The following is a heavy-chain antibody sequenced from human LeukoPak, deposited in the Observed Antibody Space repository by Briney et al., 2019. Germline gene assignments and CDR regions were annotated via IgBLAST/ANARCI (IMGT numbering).Heavy chain of an antibody. V-gene: IGHV3-33*08. D-gene: IGHD2/OR15-2a*01. J-gene: IGHJ3*02. CDR1: GFTFSGSS. CDR2: IWYDGSNK. Sequence: GGSLRLSCAASGFTFSGSSMHWVRQAPGKGLEWVAVIWYDGSNKNYVDSVKGRFTISRDNPKNTLYLQMNSLRAEDTAVSYCTRGKNFRADAFDIWGQGTMVTVSS. CDR3: TRGKNFRADAFDI.